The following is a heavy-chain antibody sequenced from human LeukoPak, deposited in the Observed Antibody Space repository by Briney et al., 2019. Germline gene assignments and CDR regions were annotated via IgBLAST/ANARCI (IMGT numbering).Heavy chain of an antibody. CDR3: ARDACSTTSCDIYNFDY. CDR1: GFTFSSYA. J-gene: IGHJ4*02. V-gene: IGHV3-23*01. CDR2: ISGSGGST. Sequence: HPGGSLRLSCAASGFTFSSYAMSWVRQAPGKGLEWVSAISGSGGSTYYADSVKGRFTISRDNAKNSLYLQMNSLRAEDTAVYYCARDACSTTSCDIYNFDYWGQGDLVTVSS. D-gene: IGHD2-2*02.